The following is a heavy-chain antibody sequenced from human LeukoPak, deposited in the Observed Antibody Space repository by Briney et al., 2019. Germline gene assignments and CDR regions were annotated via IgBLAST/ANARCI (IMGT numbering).Heavy chain of an antibody. V-gene: IGHV1-18*01. CDR2: ISAYNGNT. J-gene: IGHJ4*02. Sequence: ASVKVSCKASGYTFTSYGISWVRQAHGQGLEWMGWISAYNGNTNYAQKLQGRVTMTTDTSTSTAYMELRSLRSDDTAVYYCARDPNPSATVDPFDYWGQGTQVTVSS. CDR1: GYTFTSYG. D-gene: IGHD4-23*01. CDR3: ARDPNPSATVDPFDY.